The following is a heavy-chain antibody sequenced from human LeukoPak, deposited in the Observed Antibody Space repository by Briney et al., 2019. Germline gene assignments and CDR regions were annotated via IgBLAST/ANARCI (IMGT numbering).Heavy chain of an antibody. CDR1: GGSFSGYY. J-gene: IGHJ4*02. D-gene: IGHD2-2*01. V-gene: IGHV4-34*01. CDR2: INHSGST. CDR3: AYCSSTSCSSARLGY. Sequence: SETLSLTCAVYGGSFSGYYWSWIRQPPGKGLEWIGEINHSGSTNYNPSLKSRVTISVDTSKNQFSLKLSSVTAADTAVYYCAYCSSTSCSSARLGYWGQGTLVTVSS.